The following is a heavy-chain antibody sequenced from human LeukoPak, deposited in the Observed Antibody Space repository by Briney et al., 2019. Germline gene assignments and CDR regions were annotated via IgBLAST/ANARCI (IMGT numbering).Heavy chain of an antibody. CDR2: IYYSGST. CDR3: ARHSHHVDDVLTGYPTHFDY. D-gene: IGHD3-9*01. CDR1: DGSISSDY. V-gene: IGHV4-59*08. J-gene: IGHJ4*02. Sequence: SETLSLTCTVSDGSISSDYWSWIRQPPGKGLEWIGYIYYSGSTNYNPSLKSRVTISVDTSKNQFSLKLSSVTAADTAVYYCARHSHHVDDVLTGYPTHFDYWGQGTLVTVSS.